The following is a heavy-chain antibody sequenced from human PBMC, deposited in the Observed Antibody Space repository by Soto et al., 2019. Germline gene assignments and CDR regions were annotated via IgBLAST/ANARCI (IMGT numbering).Heavy chain of an antibody. CDR3: ARGGSSSLDY. V-gene: IGHV1-2*02. D-gene: IGHD6-6*01. CDR2: INPNSGGT. Sequence: QVQLVQSGAEVKKPGASVKVSCKASGYTFTGYYMHWVRQAPGQGPEWMGWINPNSGGTTYAQKFQGRVTVTRDTSISTAYMELSSLRSDDTAVYYCARGGSSSLDYWGQGTLVTDSS. CDR1: GYTFTGYY. J-gene: IGHJ4*02.